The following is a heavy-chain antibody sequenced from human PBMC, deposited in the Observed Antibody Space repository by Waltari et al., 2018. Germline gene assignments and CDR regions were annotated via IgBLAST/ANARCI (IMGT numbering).Heavy chain of an antibody. D-gene: IGHD3-3*01. V-gene: IGHV4-39*07. Sequence: QLQLQESGPGLVKPSETLSLTCTVSGGSISSSSYYWGWIRQPPGKGLEWIGSIYYSGSTYYNPSLKSRVTISVDTSKNQFPLKLSAVTAADTAVYYCARVPGYYDFWSGLIDYWGQGTLVTVSS. CDR1: GGSISSSSYY. CDR3: ARVPGYYDFWSGLIDY. CDR2: IYYSGST. J-gene: IGHJ4*02.